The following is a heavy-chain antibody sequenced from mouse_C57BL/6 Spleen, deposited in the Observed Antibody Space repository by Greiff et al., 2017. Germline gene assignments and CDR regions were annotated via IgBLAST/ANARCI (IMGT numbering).Heavy chain of an antibody. CDR2: IYPRSGNT. V-gene: IGHV1-81*01. Sequence: VQLQQSGAELARPGASVKLSCKASGYTFTSYGISWVKQRTGQGLEWIGEIYPRSGNTYYNEKFKGKATLTADKSSSTAYMELRSLTSEDSAVYFCARSEGFAYWGQGTLVTGSA. CDR1: GYTFTSYG. CDR3: ARSEGFAY. J-gene: IGHJ3*01.